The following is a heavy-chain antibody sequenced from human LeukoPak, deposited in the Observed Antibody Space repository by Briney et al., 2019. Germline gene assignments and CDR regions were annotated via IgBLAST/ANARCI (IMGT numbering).Heavy chain of an antibody. J-gene: IGHJ5*02. CDR2: IYYSGST. CDR1: GGSISSGDYY. Sequence: SETLSLTCTVSGGSISSGDYYWSWIRQPPGKGLEWIGYIYYSGSTYYNPSLKSRVTISVGTSKNQFSLKLSSVTAADTAVYYCASLSGRSWFDPWGQGTLVTVSS. D-gene: IGHD3-10*01. CDR3: ASLSGRSWFDP. V-gene: IGHV4-30-4*01.